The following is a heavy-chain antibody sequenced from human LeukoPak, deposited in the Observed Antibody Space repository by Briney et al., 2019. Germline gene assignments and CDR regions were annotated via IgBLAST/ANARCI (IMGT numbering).Heavy chain of an antibody. D-gene: IGHD4-23*01. V-gene: IGHV1-69*05. Sequence: SVKVSCKASGSTFSSYAISWVRQAPGQGLEWMGGIIPMFDTPNYAQKFQGRVTITTDKSTSTAYMELSSLRSEDTAMYYCARDLPDFSLRISSGGFDIWGQGTMVTVSS. CDR2: IIPMFDTP. CDR1: GSTFSSYA. J-gene: IGHJ3*02. CDR3: ARDLPDFSLRISSGGFDI.